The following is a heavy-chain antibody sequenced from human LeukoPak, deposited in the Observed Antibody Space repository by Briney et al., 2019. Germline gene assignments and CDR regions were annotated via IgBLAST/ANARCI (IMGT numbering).Heavy chain of an antibody. D-gene: IGHD6-13*01. CDR3: AREVWYSSSWYCWFDP. Sequence: SETLSLTCTVSGYSISSGYYWGWIRQPPGKGLEWIGSIYHSGSTYYNPSLKSRVTISVDTSKNQFSLKLSSVTAADTAVYYCAREVWYSSSWYCWFDPWGQGTLVTVSS. CDR1: GYSISSGYY. J-gene: IGHJ5*02. CDR2: IYHSGST. V-gene: IGHV4-38-2*02.